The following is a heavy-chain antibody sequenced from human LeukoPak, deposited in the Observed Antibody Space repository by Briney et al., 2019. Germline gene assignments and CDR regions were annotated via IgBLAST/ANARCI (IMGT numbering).Heavy chain of an antibody. D-gene: IGHD6-13*01. CDR3: ARGRWQQLGGPGARRLEYYFDY. CDR2: IYYSGST. J-gene: IGHJ4*02. V-gene: IGHV4-59*01. Sequence: PSETLSLTCTVSGGSFSSYYWSWIRQPPGKGLEWIGYIYYSGSTNYNPSLKSRVTISVDTSKNQLSLKLSSVTAADTAVYYCARGRWQQLGGPGARRLEYYFDYWGQGTLVTVSS. CDR1: GGSFSSYY.